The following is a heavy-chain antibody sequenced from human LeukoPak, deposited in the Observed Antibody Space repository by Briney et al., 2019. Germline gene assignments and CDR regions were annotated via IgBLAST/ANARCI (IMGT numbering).Heavy chain of an antibody. V-gene: IGHV1-18*01. CDR1: GYTFTSYD. J-gene: IGHJ3*02. D-gene: IGHD3-3*01. Sequence: ASVKVSCKASGYTFTSYDINWVRQAPGQGLEWMGWISTYSGNTNYVQKLQGRVTMTTDTSTSTAYMELSSLRSEDTAVYYCASGPRDFWSGRGGAFDIWGQGTMVTDSS. CDR2: ISTYSGNT. CDR3: ASGPRDFWSGRGGAFDI.